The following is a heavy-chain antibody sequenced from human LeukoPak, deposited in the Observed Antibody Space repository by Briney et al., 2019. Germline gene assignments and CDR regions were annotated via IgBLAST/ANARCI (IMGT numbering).Heavy chain of an antibody. Sequence: GGSLRLSCAASGFTFSSYAMSWVRQAPGKGLGWVSVISGNGGSTHYADSVKGRFTISRDNAKNSLYLQMNSLRAEDTAVYYCARPPAGLYDSSVWSFDYWGQGTLVTVSS. CDR2: ISGNGGST. J-gene: IGHJ4*02. V-gene: IGHV3-23*01. D-gene: IGHD3-22*01. CDR1: GFTFSSYA. CDR3: ARPPAGLYDSSVWSFDY.